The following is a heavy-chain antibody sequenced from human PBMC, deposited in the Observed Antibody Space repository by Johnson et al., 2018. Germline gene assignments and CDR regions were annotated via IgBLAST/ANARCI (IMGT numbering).Heavy chain of an antibody. J-gene: IGHJ4*02. D-gene: IGHD2-2*01. CDR2: ISGSGGST. CDR3: AKDKISSCLYYFDY. Sequence: VRLVQSGGGLVQPGGSLSLSCASSGFTFSSYAMSWFRPAPGKGLEWVSAISGSGGSTFYADPVKGLFTISRDNSKNTLYLQMNSLRPEDTAFYYCAKDKISSCLYYFDYWGQGTLVTVSS. CDR1: GFTFSSYA. V-gene: IGHV3-23*04.